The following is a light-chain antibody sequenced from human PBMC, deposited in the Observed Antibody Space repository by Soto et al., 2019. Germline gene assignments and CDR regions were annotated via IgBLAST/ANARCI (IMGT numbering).Light chain of an antibody. J-gene: IGKJ3*01. V-gene: IGKV1-8*01. CDR1: QGISSY. Sequence: AIRMTQSPSSFSASTGDRVTITCRASQGISSYLAWYQQKPGKAPKLLIYAASTLQSGVPSRFSGSGSGTEFTLTISCLQSEDFATYYCQQYYSYPPTFGPGTKVDIK. CDR2: AAS. CDR3: QQYYSYPPT.